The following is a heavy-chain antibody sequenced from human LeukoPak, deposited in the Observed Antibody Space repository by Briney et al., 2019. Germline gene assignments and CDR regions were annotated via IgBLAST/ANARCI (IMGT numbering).Heavy chain of an antibody. J-gene: IGHJ6*02. CDR2: ISYDGSNK. CDR1: GFTFSSYG. Sequence: GGSLRLSCAASGFTFSSYGMHWVRQAPGKGLEWVAVISYDGSNKYYADSVKGRFTISRDNSKNTLYLQMNSLRAEDTAVYYCARQRDYYYYGMDVWGQGTTVTVSS. V-gene: IGHV3-30*03. CDR3: ARQRDYYYYGMDV.